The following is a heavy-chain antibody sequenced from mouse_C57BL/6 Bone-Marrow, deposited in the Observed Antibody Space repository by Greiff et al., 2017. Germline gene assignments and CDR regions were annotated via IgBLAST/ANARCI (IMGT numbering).Heavy chain of an antibody. CDR3: ARSYGSCYPFAY. J-gene: IGHJ3*01. CDR1: GYTFTGYK. V-gene: IGHV1-39*01. Sequence: EVQLQQSGPELVKPGASVKISCKASGYTFTGYKMHWVKQRHGQGLEWIGVIHPTYGTTSSNQKFKGKATLTVDQSSSTAYMQLNSLTSEDSAVYYCARSYGSCYPFAYWGHGTLVTVSA. D-gene: IGHD1-1*01. CDR2: IHPTYGTT.